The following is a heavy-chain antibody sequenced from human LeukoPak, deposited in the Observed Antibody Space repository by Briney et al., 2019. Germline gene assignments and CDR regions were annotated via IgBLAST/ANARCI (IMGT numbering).Heavy chain of an antibody. Sequence: GASVKVSCKASGYTFTSYGISWVRQAPGQGLEWMGWISAYNGNTNYAQKLQGRVTMTTDTSTSTAYMELRSLRSDDTAVYYCARDHGGGSYYVWLDPWGQGTLVTVSS. CDR3: ARDHGGGSYYVWLDP. CDR2: ISAYNGNT. CDR1: GYTFTSYG. D-gene: IGHD1-26*01. V-gene: IGHV1-18*01. J-gene: IGHJ5*02.